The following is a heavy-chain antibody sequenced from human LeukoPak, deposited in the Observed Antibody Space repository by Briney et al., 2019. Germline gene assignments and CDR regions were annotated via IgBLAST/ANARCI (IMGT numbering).Heavy chain of an antibody. V-gene: IGHV4-59*12. Sequence: PSETLSLTCTVSGGSISGYYWNWIRQPPGKGLEWLGYNYPSGNSDYNPTLKSRVSMSVDTSKKQISLKLSSVTAADTAVYYCARDRWVGIYYYYYGMDVWGQGTTVTVSS. J-gene: IGHJ6*02. CDR1: GGSISGYY. CDR2: NYPSGNS. CDR3: ARDRWVGIYYYYYGMDV. D-gene: IGHD2-21*01.